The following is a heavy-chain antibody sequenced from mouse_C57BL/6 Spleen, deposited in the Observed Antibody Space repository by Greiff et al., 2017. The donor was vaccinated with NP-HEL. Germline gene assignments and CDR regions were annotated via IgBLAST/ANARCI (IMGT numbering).Heavy chain of an antibody. CDR3: ARDDYDAYYFDY. V-gene: IGHV5-17*01. J-gene: IGHJ2*01. CDR2: ISSGSSTI. D-gene: IGHD2-4*01. Sequence: EVMLVESGGGLVKPGGSLKLSCAASGFTFSDYGMHWVRQAPEKGLEWVAYISSGSSTIYYADTVKGRFTISRDNAKNTLFLHMTSLRSEDTAMYYCARDDYDAYYFDYWGQGTTLTVSS. CDR1: GFTFSDYG.